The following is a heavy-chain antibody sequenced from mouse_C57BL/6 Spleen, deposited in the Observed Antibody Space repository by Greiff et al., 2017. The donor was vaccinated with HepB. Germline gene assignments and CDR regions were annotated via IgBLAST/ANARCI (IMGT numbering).Heavy chain of an antibody. Sequence: EVQVVESGGGLVKPGGSLKLSCAASGFTFSSYTMSWVRQTPEKRLEWVATISGGGGNTYYPDSVKGRFTISRDNAKNTLYLQMSSLRSEDTALYYCARPFAYWGQGTLVTVSA. V-gene: IGHV5-9*01. CDR2: ISGGGGNT. CDR3: ARPFAY. CDR1: GFTFSSYT. J-gene: IGHJ3*01.